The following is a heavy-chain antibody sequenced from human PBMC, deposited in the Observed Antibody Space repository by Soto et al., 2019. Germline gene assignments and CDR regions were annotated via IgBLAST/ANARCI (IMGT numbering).Heavy chain of an antibody. V-gene: IGHV1-18*01. CDR1: GYTLTSYG. CDR2: ISAYNGNT. D-gene: IGHD3-22*01. CDR3: ARDVDGGFAYYYDSSGYYPFDY. J-gene: IGHJ4*02. Sequence: ASVKVSCKASGYTLTSYGISWVRQAPGQGLEWMGWISAYNGNTNYAQKLQGRVTMTTDTSTSTAYMELRSLRSDDTAVYYCARDVDGGFAYYYDSSGYYPFDYWGQVTLVTVSS.